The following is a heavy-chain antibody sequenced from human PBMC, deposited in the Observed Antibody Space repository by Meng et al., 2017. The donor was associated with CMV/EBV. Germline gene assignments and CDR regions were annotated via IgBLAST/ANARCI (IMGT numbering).Heavy chain of an antibody. CDR3: ARAPYDFWSGCYKNGMDV. CDR1: GYSFTSYW. CDR2: IYPGDSDT. J-gene: IGHJ6*02. V-gene: IGHV5-51*01. Sequence: KVSCKGSGYSFTSYWIGWVRQMPGKGLEWMGIIYPGDSDTRYSPSFQGQVTISADKSISTAYLQWSSLKASDTAMYYCARAPYDFWSGCYKNGMDVWGQGTTVTVSS. D-gene: IGHD3-3*01.